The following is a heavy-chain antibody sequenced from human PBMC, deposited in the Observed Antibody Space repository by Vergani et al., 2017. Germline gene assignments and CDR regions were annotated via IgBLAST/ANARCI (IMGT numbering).Heavy chain of an antibody. Sequence: QVELVESGGGVVQPGRSLRLSCEASGFTFSSYGMHWVRQAPGKGLEWVAFIRYDGSNKYYADSVKGRFTISRDNSKNTLYLQMNSLRAEDTAVYYCAKDSRDGYKKGGFDYWGQGTLVGVSS. CDR1: GFTFSSYG. J-gene: IGHJ4*02. D-gene: IGHD5-24*01. CDR2: IRYDGSNK. V-gene: IGHV3-30*02. CDR3: AKDSRDGYKKGGFDY.